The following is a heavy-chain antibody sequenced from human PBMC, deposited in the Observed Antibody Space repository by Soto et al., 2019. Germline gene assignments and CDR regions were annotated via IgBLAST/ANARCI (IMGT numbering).Heavy chain of an antibody. CDR3: AKDGTAAGIHFYGMNV. CDR2: IGGVGDT. Sequence: RGSLLVSCEVSVFSLTIYGMNWVRQPPDKGLEWVSTIGGVGDTFYADSVKGRFTISRDVSKNTLFLQMNSLRDEDTALYFCAKDGTAAGIHFYGMNVWGQGTTVTVSS. V-gene: IGHV3-23*01. CDR1: VFSLTIYG. D-gene: IGHD6-13*01. J-gene: IGHJ6*01.